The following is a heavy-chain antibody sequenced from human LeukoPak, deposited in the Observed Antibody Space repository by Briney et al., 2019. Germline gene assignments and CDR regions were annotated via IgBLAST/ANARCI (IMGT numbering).Heavy chain of an antibody. J-gene: IGHJ4*02. CDR3: AKELTYYYDSSGYYYFDY. CDR2: ISYDGSNK. CDR1: GFTFSSYG. D-gene: IGHD3-22*01. Sequence: GRSLRLPCAACGFTFSSYGMHWVRQAPGKGLEWVAVISYDGSNKYYADSVKGRFTISRDNSKNTLYLQMNSLRAEDTAVYYCAKELTYYYDSSGYYYFDYWGQGTLVTVSS. V-gene: IGHV3-30*18.